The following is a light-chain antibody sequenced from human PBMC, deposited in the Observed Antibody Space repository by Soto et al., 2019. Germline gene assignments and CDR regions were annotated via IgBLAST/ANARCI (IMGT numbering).Light chain of an antibody. Sequence: DIVMTQSPLSLPVTPGEPASISCRSSQSLLHSNGYNYLDWYLQKPGQSPQLLIYLGSNRASGVPDRFSGSGSGTDFTLNISRVEAEDVGVYYCMQALQTLPTFGQGTRLEIK. J-gene: IGKJ5*01. CDR3: MQALQTLPT. CDR2: LGS. V-gene: IGKV2-28*01. CDR1: QSLLHSNGYNY.